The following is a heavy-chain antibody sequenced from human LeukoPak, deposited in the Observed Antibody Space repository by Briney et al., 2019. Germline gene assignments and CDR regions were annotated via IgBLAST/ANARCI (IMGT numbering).Heavy chain of an antibody. Sequence: ASVKVSCKASGYTFTNSDINWVRQAPGQGLEWMGWMNPNSGKTGYARKFQGRVTFTRNSSISTAYMDLSSLRSEDTAVYYCARDRIKMTTVTATDYWGQGTLVTVSS. CDR1: GYTFTNSD. V-gene: IGHV1-8*03. CDR2: MNPNSGKT. J-gene: IGHJ4*02. D-gene: IGHD4-17*01. CDR3: ARDRIKMTTVTATDY.